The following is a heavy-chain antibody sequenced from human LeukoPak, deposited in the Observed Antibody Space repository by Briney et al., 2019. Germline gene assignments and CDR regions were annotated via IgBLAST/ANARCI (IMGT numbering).Heavy chain of an antibody. D-gene: IGHD3-22*01. CDR3: ARPRPNSYDSSGFYSWLDY. Sequence: GGSLRLSCAASGFSFRSYTMDWVRQAPGKGLEWVSSISTTSTYIYYADSVKGRFTISRDNAKDSVYLQMNGLRDEDTAVYYCARPRPNSYDSSGFYSWLDYWGQGTLVTVSS. J-gene: IGHJ4*02. V-gene: IGHV3-21*01. CDR1: GFSFRSYT. CDR2: ISTTSTYI.